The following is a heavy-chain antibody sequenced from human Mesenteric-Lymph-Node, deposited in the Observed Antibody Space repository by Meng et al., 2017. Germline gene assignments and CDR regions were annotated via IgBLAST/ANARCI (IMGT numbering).Heavy chain of an antibody. CDR2: ISASGGTT. J-gene: IGHJ3*02. D-gene: IGHD3-22*01. Sequence: GESLKISCAASGFTFSSYLMSWVRQARGKGLERVSAISASGGTTYYVDSVKGRFTISRDNSKNTLYLQMNSLRFEDTAIYYCARDPPHDYSDVGGYGDAFDIWGQGTVVTVSS. CDR1: GFTFSSYL. V-gene: IGHV3-23*01. CDR3: ARDPPHDYSDVGGYGDAFDI.